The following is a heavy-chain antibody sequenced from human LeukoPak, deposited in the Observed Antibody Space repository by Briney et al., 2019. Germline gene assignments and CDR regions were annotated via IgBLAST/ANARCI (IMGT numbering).Heavy chain of an antibody. V-gene: IGHV3-11*06. J-gene: IGHJ4*02. CDR1: GFAFSDYY. Sequence: GGSLRLSCAASGFAFSDYYMSWIRQTPGKGLEWVSSISSSSSYIYYADSVKGRFTISRDNAKNSLYLQMNSLGAEDTAVYYCARDRWGDYYGSGSSDCWGQGTLVTVSS. D-gene: IGHD3-10*01. CDR2: ISSSSSYI. CDR3: ARDRWGDYYGSGSSDC.